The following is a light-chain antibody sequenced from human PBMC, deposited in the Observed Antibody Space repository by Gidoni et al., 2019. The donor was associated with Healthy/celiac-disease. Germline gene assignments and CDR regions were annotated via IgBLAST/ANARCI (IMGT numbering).Light chain of an antibody. J-gene: IGKJ4*01. CDR2: YAS. V-gene: IGKV6-21*01. Sequence: EIVLTQAPDFHSVTPKEKVTITCRASQSIGSSLHWYQQKPDQSPKLLIKYASQSFSGVPSRFSGSGSGTDFTLTIHSLEAEDAATYYCHQSSRLPLTFGGGTKVEIK. CDR1: QSIGSS. CDR3: HQSSRLPLT.